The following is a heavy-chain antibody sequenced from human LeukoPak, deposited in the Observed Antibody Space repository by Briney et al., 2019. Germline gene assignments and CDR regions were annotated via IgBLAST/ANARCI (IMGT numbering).Heavy chain of an antibody. J-gene: IGHJ4*02. V-gene: IGHV4-59*12. CDR1: AGSITSYY. Sequence: SETLSLTCTVSAGSITSYYWSWIRQPPGKGLEWIGYFYYSGSTKYNPSLKSRVTISVDTSKNQFSLKLSSVTAADTAVYYCARGRGGYYGSGSLENDYWGQGTLVTVSS. D-gene: IGHD3-10*01. CDR2: FYYSGST. CDR3: ARGRGGYYGSGSLENDY.